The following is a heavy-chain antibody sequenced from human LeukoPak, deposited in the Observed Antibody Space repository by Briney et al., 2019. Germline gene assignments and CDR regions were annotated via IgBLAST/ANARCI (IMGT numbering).Heavy chain of an antibody. V-gene: IGHV4-34*01. J-gene: IGHJ4*02. Sequence: PSETLSLTCAVYGGSFSGYYWSWIRQPPGKGLEWIGEINHSGSTNYNPSLKSRVTISVDTSKNQFSLKLSSVTAADTAVYYCAGSYHCSGGSCYDYWGQGTLVTVSS. CDR1: GGSFSGYY. D-gene: IGHD2-15*01. CDR2: INHSGST. CDR3: AGSYHCSGGSCYDY.